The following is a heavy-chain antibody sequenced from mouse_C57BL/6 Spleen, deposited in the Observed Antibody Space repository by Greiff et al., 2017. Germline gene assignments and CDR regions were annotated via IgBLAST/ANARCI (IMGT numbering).Heavy chain of an antibody. CDR2: IRTKANVYTT. CDR1: GFPFTDSY. CDR3: ARCRSNYFYAMDY. J-gene: IGHJ4*01. D-gene: IGHD2-5*01. Sequence: EVKVVEPGGGLVQPGGSLSLSCAASGFPFTDSYLTWVRQPPGKPLEWLGFIRTKANVYTTEYSASVKGRFTISRDNSQSILYLQMNALRAEDSATYYCARCRSNYFYAMDYWGQGTSVTVSS. V-gene: IGHV7-3*01.